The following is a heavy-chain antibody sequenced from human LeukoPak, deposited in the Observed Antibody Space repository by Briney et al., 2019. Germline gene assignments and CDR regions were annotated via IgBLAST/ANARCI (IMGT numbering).Heavy chain of an antibody. V-gene: IGHV4-59*01. J-gene: IGHJ4*02. D-gene: IGHD3-22*01. CDR2: IYYSGST. CDR1: GGSISSYY. Sequence: SETLSLTCTVSGGSISSYYWSWIRQPPGKGLEWIGYIYYSGSTNYNPSLKSRVTISVDTSKNQFSLKLSSVTAADTAVYYCAYYDSSGYGFDYWGQGTLVTVSS. CDR3: AYYDSSGYGFDY.